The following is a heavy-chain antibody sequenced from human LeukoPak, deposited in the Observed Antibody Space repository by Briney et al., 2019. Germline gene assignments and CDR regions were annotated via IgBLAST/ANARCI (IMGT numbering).Heavy chain of an antibody. D-gene: IGHD3-22*01. Sequence: ASVKVSCKASGYTFTSYSISWVRQAPGQGLEWMGWISAYNGNTNYAQKLQGRVTMTTDTSTSTAYMELRSLRSDDTAVYYCARTYYYDSCGYFEVPPARAFDIWGQGTMVTVSS. CDR2: ISAYNGNT. V-gene: IGHV1-18*01. J-gene: IGHJ3*02. CDR3: ARTYYYDSCGYFEVPPARAFDI. CDR1: GYTFTSYS.